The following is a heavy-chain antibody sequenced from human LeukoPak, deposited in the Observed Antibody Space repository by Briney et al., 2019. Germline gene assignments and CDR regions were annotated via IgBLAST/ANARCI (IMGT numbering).Heavy chain of an antibody. CDR1: GGSISSGSYY. Sequence: SETLSLTCTVSGGSISSGSYYWSWIRQPAGKGLEWIGRIYTSGSTNYNPPLKSRVTISVDTSKNQFSLRLSSVTAADTAVYYCARSNYGGNFDYWGQGTLVTVSS. V-gene: IGHV4-61*02. CDR3: ARSNYGGNFDY. J-gene: IGHJ4*02. D-gene: IGHD4-23*01. CDR2: IYTSGST.